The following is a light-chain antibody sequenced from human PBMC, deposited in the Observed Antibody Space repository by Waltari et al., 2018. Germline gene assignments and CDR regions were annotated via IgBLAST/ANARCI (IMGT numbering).Light chain of an antibody. J-gene: IGKJ1*01. CDR3: QQNSNWPRT. CDR2: GAS. Sequence: EIVMTQSPATLSLSPGERATLSCRASQSVSSSLAWYQQKPGQAPRLLIYGASSRAAGIPERFSGSGSGTEFTLTISSLEPEDVAVYYCQQNSNWPRTFGQGTKVEIK. CDR1: QSVSSS. V-gene: IGKV3D-15*01.